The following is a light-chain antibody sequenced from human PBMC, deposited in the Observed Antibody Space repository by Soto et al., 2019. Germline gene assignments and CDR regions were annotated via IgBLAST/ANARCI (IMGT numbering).Light chain of an antibody. J-gene: IGKJ3*01. CDR2: DAS. CDR1: QSVSSY. CDR3: QHRSNWLGT. Sequence: EVVLTQSPATLSLSPGERATLSCRASQSVSSYLAWYQQKSGQTPRLLIYDASNRATGIPARFSGSGSGTDFNLTISSLEPEDFAVYYCQHRSNWLGTFGPGTKVDIK. V-gene: IGKV3-11*01.